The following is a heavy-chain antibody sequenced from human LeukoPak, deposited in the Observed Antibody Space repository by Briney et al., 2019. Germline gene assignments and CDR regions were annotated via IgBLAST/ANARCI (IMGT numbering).Heavy chain of an antibody. Sequence: GGSLRLSCAASGFTFSSYEMNWVRQAPGKGLEWVSYISSSGDTIYYADSVKGRFTISRGNAKNSLYLQMNSLRAEDTAVYYCASSSGWYVGVDYWGQGTLVTVSS. CDR1: GFTFSSYE. CDR3: ASSSGWYVGVDY. V-gene: IGHV3-48*03. CDR2: ISSSGDTI. J-gene: IGHJ4*02. D-gene: IGHD6-19*01.